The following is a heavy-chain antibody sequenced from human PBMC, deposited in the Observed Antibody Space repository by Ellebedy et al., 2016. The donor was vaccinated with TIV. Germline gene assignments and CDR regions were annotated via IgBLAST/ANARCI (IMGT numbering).Heavy chain of an antibody. V-gene: IGHV4-39*07. Sequence: MPGGSLRLSCTVSRDSITNSNYYWGWVRPPPVRGLEWIGSISHSGNTFYNPSLKSRVTISVDTSKNELSLKLSNVTAADTAVFYCARDQWVTWGEMFDHWGQGVLVTVSS. CDR1: RDSITNSNYY. D-gene: IGHD3-16*01. CDR2: ISHSGNT. J-gene: IGHJ4*02. CDR3: ARDQWVTWGEMFDH.